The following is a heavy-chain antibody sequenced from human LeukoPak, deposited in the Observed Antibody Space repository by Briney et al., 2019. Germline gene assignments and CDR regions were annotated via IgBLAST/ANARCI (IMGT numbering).Heavy chain of an antibody. D-gene: IGHD3-16*02. V-gene: IGHV3-30-3*01. J-gene: IGHJ4*02. CDR3: ARDLSDYVWGSYRWNYFDY. CDR1: GFTFSSYA. Sequence: GRSLRLSCAASGFTFSSYAMHWVRQAPGKGLEWVAVISYDGSNKYYADSVKGRFTISRDNSKNTLYLQMNSLRAEDTAGYYCARDLSDYVWGSYRWNYFDYCGQGTLVTVSS. CDR2: ISYDGSNK.